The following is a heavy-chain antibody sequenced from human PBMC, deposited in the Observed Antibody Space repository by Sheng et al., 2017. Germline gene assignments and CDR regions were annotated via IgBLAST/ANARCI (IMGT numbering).Heavy chain of an antibody. D-gene: IGHD3-9*01. J-gene: IGHJ3*02. CDR1: GFTFSSYT. V-gene: IGHV3-21*01. CDR2: ISGSTTYI. Sequence: EVQLVESGGGLVKPGESLRLSCAASGFTFSSYTMNWVRQAPGKGLEWVSSISGSTTYIYYADSLKGRFTISRDNAKNSLYLEMNSLRAEDTALYYCARDTALRYFDWYPDGFDIWAKEQWSPSLQ. CDR3: ARDTALRYFDWYPDGFDI.